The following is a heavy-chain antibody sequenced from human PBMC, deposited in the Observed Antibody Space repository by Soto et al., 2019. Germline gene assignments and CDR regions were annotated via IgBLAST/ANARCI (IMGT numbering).Heavy chain of an antibody. Sequence: ASETLSLTCTVSGGSISSYYWGWIRQPPGKGLGWVGYIYYSGGNNYNPSLKSRVTISVDTSKNQFSLKLSSVTAAETAVYYCARGYCSGGSCYPNLIDYWGQGTLVTVSS. CDR3: ARGYCSGGSCYPNLIDY. J-gene: IGHJ4*02. CDR2: IYYSGGN. V-gene: IGHV4-59*01. CDR1: GGSISSYY. D-gene: IGHD2-15*01.